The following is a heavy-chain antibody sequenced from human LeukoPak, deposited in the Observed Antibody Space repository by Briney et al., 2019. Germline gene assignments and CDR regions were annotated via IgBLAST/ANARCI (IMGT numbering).Heavy chain of an antibody. D-gene: IGHD2-15*01. CDR1: GGSISSGDYY. CDR3: SSGGSLVATLAY. V-gene: IGHV4-31*03. J-gene: IGHJ4*02. Sequence: SETLSLTCTVSGGSISSGDYYWSWIRQHPGKGLEWIGYIYYGGNTYYNPSLESRVTISLDTSKNKLSLKLRSVIAADTAVYYCSSGGSLVATLAYWGQGILVTVSS. CDR2: IYYGGNT.